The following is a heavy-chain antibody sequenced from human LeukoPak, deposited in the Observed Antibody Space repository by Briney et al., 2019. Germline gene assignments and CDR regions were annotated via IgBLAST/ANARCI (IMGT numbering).Heavy chain of an antibody. V-gene: IGHV3-9*01. J-gene: IGHJ6*02. CDR3: AKGDETHTRYDFWSRYYYYYGMDV. CDR1: GFTFDDYA. CDR2: ISWNSGSI. Sequence: GGSLRLSCAASGFTFDDYAMRWVRQAPGKGLEWVSGISWNSGSIGYADSVKGRFTISRDNAKNSLYLQMNSLRAEDTALYYCAKGDETHTRYDFWSRYYYYYGMDVWGQGTTVTVSS. D-gene: IGHD3-3*01.